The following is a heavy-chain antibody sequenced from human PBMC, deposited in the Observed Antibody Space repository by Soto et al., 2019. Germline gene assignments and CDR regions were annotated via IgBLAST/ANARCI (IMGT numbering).Heavy chain of an antibody. Sequence: PGGSLRLSCAASGFTFSTYGMHWVRQAPGKGLEWVALISSDGSKTHYLDSVKGRFTISRDNSKSTLFLQMNSLRSEDTAVYYCAKDFLAVTRPPFDPWGQGTLLTVSS. CDR3: AKDFLAVTRPPFDP. V-gene: IGHV3-30*18. CDR2: ISSDGSKT. J-gene: IGHJ5*02. D-gene: IGHD6-19*01. CDR1: GFTFSTYG.